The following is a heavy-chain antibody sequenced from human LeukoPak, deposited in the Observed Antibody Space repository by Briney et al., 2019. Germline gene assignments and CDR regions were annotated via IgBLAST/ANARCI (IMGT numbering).Heavy chain of an antibody. CDR3: AREYYYDSSGPDY. V-gene: IGHV3-7*05. Sequence: GGSLRLSCVASGFXFSSYWISWVRQAPGKGLEWVADIKQDGTEKYYVDSVRGRFTISRDNARYSLYLQMNSLRAEDTAVYYCAREYYYDSSGPDYWGQGTLVTVSS. D-gene: IGHD3-22*01. CDR1: GFXFSSYW. CDR2: IKQDGTEK. J-gene: IGHJ4*02.